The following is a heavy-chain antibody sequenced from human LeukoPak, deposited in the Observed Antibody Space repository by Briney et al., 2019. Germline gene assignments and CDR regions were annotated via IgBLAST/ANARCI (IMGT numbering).Heavy chain of an antibody. J-gene: IGHJ4*02. CDR1: GGSFSGYC. D-gene: IGHD1-26*01. V-gene: IGHV4-34*01. Sequence: KPSETLSLTCAVSGGSFSGYCWSWIRQPPGKGLEWIGEINHSGNTNYNPSLKCRVTISVDTSKNQFSLKLRYVTAADTAVYYCARVGMVGPVDYWGQGTLVTVSS. CDR3: ARVGMVGPVDY. CDR2: INHSGNT.